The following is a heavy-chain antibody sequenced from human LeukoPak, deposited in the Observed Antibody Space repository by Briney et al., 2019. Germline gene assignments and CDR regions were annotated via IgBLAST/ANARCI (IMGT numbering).Heavy chain of an antibody. CDR3: ARELRY. Sequence: SETLSLTCTVSGYSISSGYYWGWIRQSPGKGLEWIGSLHYSGSTIYSPSLESRVTISVDTSKNQFSLNLNSVTAADTAVYYCARELRYWGQGTLVTVSS. CDR2: LHYSGST. J-gene: IGHJ4*02. CDR1: GYSISSGYY. V-gene: IGHV4-38-2*02.